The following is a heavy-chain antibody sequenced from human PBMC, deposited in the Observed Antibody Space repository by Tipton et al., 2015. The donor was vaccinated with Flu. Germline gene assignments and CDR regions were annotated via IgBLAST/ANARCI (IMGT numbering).Heavy chain of an antibody. CDR1: GGSISNSSYY. CDR2: IYLDGRA. V-gene: IGHV4-39*01. J-gene: IGHJ6*03. CDR3: ARLHSFYFYMDV. D-gene: IGHD4-11*01. Sequence: TLSLTCTGSGGSISNSSYYWGWIRQPPGKGLEWIGSIYLDGRAYYNPSLKSRVTMSVDTSKNQFSLKLSSVTAADTAVYYCARLHSFYFYMDVWGKGTTVTVSS.